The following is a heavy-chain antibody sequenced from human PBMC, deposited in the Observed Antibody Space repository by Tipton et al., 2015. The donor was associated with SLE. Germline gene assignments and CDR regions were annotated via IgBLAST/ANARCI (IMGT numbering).Heavy chain of an antibody. CDR1: GFTFSSYA. CDR2: IYSGGST. V-gene: IGHV3-66*02. D-gene: IGHD6-13*01. CDR3: AKEMGIAAAAHVYFDY. Sequence: SLRLSCAASGFTFSSYAMSWVRQAPGKGLEWVSVIYSGGSTYYADSVKGRFTISRDNSKNTLYLQMNSLRAEDTAVYYCAKEMGIAAAAHVYFDYWGQGTLVTVSS. J-gene: IGHJ4*02.